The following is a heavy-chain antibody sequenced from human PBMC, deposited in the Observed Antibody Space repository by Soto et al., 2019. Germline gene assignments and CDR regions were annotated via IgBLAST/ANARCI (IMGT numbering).Heavy chain of an antibody. Sequence: GGSLRLSCAASEFSFRSYVMSWVRQAPGKGLEWVSTITGRGSSTYYADSVKGRFTISRDNSKNLLYLQLNSLNAGDSGVYYCARVQQWMGNFCFEHWGRGTLVTVSS. D-gene: IGHD6-19*01. J-gene: IGHJ4*02. CDR1: EFSFRSYV. CDR3: ARVQQWMGNFCFEH. CDR2: ITGRGSST. V-gene: IGHV3-23*01.